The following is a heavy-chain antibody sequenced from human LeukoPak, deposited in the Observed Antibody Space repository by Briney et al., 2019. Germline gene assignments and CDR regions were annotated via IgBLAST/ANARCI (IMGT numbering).Heavy chain of an antibody. Sequence: SETLSLTCAVSGGSISSGGYSWSWIRQPPGKGLEWIGYIYHSGSTYYNPSLKSRVTISVDRSKNQFSLKLSSVTAADTAVYYCARAPSQGYGDYERDVFDIWGKGTMVTVSS. CDR2: IYHSGST. D-gene: IGHD4-17*01. CDR1: GGSISSGGYS. V-gene: IGHV4-30-2*01. J-gene: IGHJ3*02. CDR3: ARAPSQGYGDYERDVFDI.